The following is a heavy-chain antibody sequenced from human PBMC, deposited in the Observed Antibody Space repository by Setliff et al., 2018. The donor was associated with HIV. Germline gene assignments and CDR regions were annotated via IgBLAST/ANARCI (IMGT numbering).Heavy chain of an antibody. CDR3: ASTGLLLPRFGASYYYYCMDV. V-gene: IGHV3-11*04. Sequence: GGSLRLSCAASGFTFTNYYMSWIRQAPGKGLELLSYISVSGSTIYYADSVKCRFTISRDNAKNSLYLQMNSLRAEDTSVYFCASTGLLLPRFGASYYYYCMDVWGQGTTVTVSS. CDR2: ISVSGSTI. D-gene: IGHD3-10*01. CDR1: GFTFTNYY. J-gene: IGHJ6*02.